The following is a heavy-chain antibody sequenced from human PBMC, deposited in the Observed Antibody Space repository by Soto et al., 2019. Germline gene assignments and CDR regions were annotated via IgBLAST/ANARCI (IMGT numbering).Heavy chain of an antibody. V-gene: IGHV4-39*07. CDR3: ARGIWSYYYYGMDV. J-gene: IGHJ6*02. CDR2: IYYNGNT. CDR1: GGSINSNSYY. D-gene: IGHD6-13*01. Sequence: SETLSLTCTVSGGSINSNSYYWGWIRQPPGKGLEWIGSIYYNGNTYYNPSLKSRVTTSVDTSKNQFSLKLSSVTAADTAVYYCARGIWSYYYYGMDVWGQGTTVTVSS.